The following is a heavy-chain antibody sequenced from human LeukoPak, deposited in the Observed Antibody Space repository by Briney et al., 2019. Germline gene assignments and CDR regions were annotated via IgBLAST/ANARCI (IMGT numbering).Heavy chain of an antibody. CDR3: AKARLLWFGELLFYFDY. J-gene: IGHJ4*02. V-gene: IGHV3-30*02. CDR2: IRYDGSNK. Sequence: PGGSLRLSCAASGFTFSSYGMHWVRQAPGKGLEWVAFIRYDGSNKYYADSVKGRFTISRDNSKNTLYLQMNSLRAEDTAVYYCAKARLLWFGELLFYFDYWGQGTLVTVSS. CDR1: GFTFSSYG. D-gene: IGHD3-10*01.